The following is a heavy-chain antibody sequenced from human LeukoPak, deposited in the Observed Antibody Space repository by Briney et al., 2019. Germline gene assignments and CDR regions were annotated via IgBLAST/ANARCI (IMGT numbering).Heavy chain of an antibody. CDR2: VYFSGST. CDR3: ERDRTPSDYASDI. J-gene: IGHJ3*02. D-gene: IGHD2-21*01. CDR1: GGSVTSGGHY. V-gene: IGHV4-61*08. Sequence: SGTLSVTRTVPGGSVTSGGHYSSCTRQPPGNGLEWIDYVYFSGSTNYNPSVKCLVTISVDTSKNEFSLKLSSVTGADTAVYYCERDRTPSDYASDIWGQGTMVTVSS.